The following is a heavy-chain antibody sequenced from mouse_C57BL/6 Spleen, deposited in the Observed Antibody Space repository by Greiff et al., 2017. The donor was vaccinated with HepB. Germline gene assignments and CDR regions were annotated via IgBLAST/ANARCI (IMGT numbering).Heavy chain of an antibody. Sequence: QVQLQQSGPELVKPGASVKISCKASGYAFSSSWMNWVKQRPGKGLEWIGRIYPGDGDTNYNGKFKGKATLTADKSSSTAYMQLSSLTSEDSAVYFCARGYYYGSSGFAYWGQGTLVTVSA. CDR3: ARGYYYGSSGFAY. J-gene: IGHJ3*01. V-gene: IGHV1-82*01. D-gene: IGHD1-1*01. CDR2: IYPGDGDT. CDR1: GYAFSSSW.